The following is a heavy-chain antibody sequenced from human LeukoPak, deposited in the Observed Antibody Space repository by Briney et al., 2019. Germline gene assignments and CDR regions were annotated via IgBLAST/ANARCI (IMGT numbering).Heavy chain of an antibody. CDR3: ANGDSSGYYPWYFDY. Sequence: GGSLRLSCAASGFTFSSYGMHWVRQAPGKGLEWVAVISYDGSNKYYADSVKGRFTISRDNSKNTLYLQMNSLRAEDTAVYYCANGDSSGYYPWYFDYWGQGTLVTVSS. CDR2: ISYDGSNK. J-gene: IGHJ4*02. V-gene: IGHV3-30*18. D-gene: IGHD3-22*01. CDR1: GFTFSSYG.